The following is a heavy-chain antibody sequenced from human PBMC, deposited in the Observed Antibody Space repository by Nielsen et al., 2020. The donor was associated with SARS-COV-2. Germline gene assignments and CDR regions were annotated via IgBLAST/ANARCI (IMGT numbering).Heavy chain of an antibody. J-gene: IGHJ6*03. CDR3: ARGYGDYRRSYYYYMDV. CDR2: INAGNGNT. V-gene: IGHV1-3*01. CDR1: GYTFTSYA. Sequence: ASVKVSCKASGYTFTSYAMHWVRQAPGQRLEWMGWINAGNGNTKYSQKFQGRVTITRDTSASTAYMELSSLRSEDTAVYYCARGYGDYRRSYYYYMDVWGKGTTVTVSS. D-gene: IGHD4-17*01.